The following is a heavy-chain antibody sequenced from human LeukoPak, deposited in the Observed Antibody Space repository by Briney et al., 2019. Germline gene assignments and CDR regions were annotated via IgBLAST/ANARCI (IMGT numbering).Heavy chain of an antibody. CDR1: GFTVSSNY. CDR3: AKYLDYSNYTGP. D-gene: IGHD4-11*01. Sequence: GGSLRLSCAASGFTVSSNYMSWVRQAPGKGLEWVSVIYSGGSTYYADSVKGRFTISRDNSKNTLYLQMNSLRAEDTAVYYCAKYLDYSNYTGPWGQGTLVTVSS. J-gene: IGHJ5*02. V-gene: IGHV3-53*05. CDR2: IYSGGST.